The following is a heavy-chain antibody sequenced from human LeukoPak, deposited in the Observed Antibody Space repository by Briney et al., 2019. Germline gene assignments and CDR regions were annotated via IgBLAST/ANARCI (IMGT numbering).Heavy chain of an antibody. CDR2: IIPIFGTA. Sequence: GASVKVSCKASGYTFTSYAISWVRQAPGQGLEWMGGIIPIFGTANYAQKFQGRVTITADESTSTAYMELSSLRSEDTAVYYCARTYYYGSGGYYKLGKFDYWGQGTLVTVSS. V-gene: IGHV1-69*13. J-gene: IGHJ4*02. CDR3: ARTYYYGSGGYYKLGKFDY. D-gene: IGHD3-10*01. CDR1: GYTFTSYA.